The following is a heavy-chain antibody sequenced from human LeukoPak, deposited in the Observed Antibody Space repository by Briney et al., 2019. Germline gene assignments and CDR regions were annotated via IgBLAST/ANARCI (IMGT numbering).Heavy chain of an antibody. Sequence: SETLSLTCTVSGGSISSGDYYWSWIRQPPGKGLEWIGYIYYSGSTNYNPSLKSRVTISVDTSKNQFSLKLSSVTAADTAVYYCARGGYSCGPSWFDPWGQGTLVTVSS. CDR3: ARGGYSCGPSWFDP. V-gene: IGHV4-61*08. J-gene: IGHJ5*02. D-gene: IGHD5-18*01. CDR2: IYYSGST. CDR1: GGSISSGDYY.